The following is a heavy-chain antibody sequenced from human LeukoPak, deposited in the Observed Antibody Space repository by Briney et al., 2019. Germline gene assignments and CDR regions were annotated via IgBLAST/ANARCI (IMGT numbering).Heavy chain of an antibody. D-gene: IGHD3-16*02. CDR1: GFTFSGYT. CDR3: AKAAGTVTANYIDY. Sequence: GGSLRLSCAASGFTFSGYTMNWVRQAPGKGLEWVSVINYSGDTTSYADSVKGRFTISRDISKNTLYLHMNSLRAEGTDVSYLAKAAGTVTANYIDYWGQGTLVTVSS. V-gene: IGHV3-23*01. CDR2: INYSGDTT. J-gene: IGHJ4*02.